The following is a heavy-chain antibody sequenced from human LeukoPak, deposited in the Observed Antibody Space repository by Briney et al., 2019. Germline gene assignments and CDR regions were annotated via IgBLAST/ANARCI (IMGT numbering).Heavy chain of an antibody. Sequence: GGSLRLSCAASGFTVSTNYMSWVRQAPGKGLEWVSLIYSGGSTNHADSVKGRFTIARDNSRNTLYLQMNSLRAEDTAVYYCAKEILNYYDSSGYYAPYYFDYWGQGTLVTVSS. CDR1: GFTVSTNY. CDR2: IYSGGST. D-gene: IGHD3-22*01. J-gene: IGHJ4*02. CDR3: AKEILNYYDSSGYYAPYYFDY. V-gene: IGHV3-53*01.